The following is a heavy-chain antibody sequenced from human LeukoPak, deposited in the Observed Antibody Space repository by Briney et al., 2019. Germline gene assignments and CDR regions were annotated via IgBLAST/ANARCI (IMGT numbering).Heavy chain of an antibody. CDR2: IYTSGST. J-gene: IGHJ4*02. CDR3: AGTYYYDSSGYYHYSL. Sequence: SQTLSLTCTVSSGSISSGNYYWSWIRQPAGKGLQWIGRIYTSGSTNYNPSLKSRVTMSVDTSKNQFSLKLSSVTAADTAVYYCAGTYYYDSSGYYHYSLWGQGTLVTVSS. V-gene: IGHV4-61*02. D-gene: IGHD3-22*01. CDR1: SGSISSGNYY.